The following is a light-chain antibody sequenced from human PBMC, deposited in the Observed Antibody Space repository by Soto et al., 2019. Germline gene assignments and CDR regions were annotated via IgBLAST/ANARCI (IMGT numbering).Light chain of an antibody. CDR3: QQYNSYSGM. J-gene: IGKJ1*01. CDR1: QTIGSW. Sequence: IHMTQSPSTLSASVGGRVTVTCRASQTIGSWLAWYQQKPGRAPKLLIFDASSLESGVPSRFSGNGSGTEFTLTISGLQPDDFASYYCQQYNSYSGMFGQGTKVDIK. V-gene: IGKV1-5*01. CDR2: DAS.